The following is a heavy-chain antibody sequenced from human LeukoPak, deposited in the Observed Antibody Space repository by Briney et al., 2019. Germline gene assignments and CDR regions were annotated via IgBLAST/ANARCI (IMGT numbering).Heavy chain of an antibody. CDR3: AREGFYGAFDI. J-gene: IGHJ3*02. Sequence: PGGSLRLSCAASGFTFSGYSMNWVRQAPGKGLEWVSYISSSIISIHYADSVKGRFTISRDNAKNSLSLQMNSLGDEDTAVYYCAREGFYGAFDIWGQGTMVTVSS. CDR2: ISSSIISI. V-gene: IGHV3-48*02. D-gene: IGHD3-16*01. CDR1: GFTFSGYS.